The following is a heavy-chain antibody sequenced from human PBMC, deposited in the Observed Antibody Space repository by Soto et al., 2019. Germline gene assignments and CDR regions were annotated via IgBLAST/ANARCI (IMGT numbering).Heavy chain of an antibody. D-gene: IGHD6-19*01. CDR3: ARRGEAGTRYFDF. V-gene: IGHV3-23*01. CDR1: GFTFSSYA. J-gene: IGHJ4*02. CDR2: ISGSGGTT. Sequence: GGSLILSCAASGFTFSSYAMSWVRQAPGKGLEWVSVISGSGGTTYYADSVKGRFTISRDNSKNTLYLQMNSLRADDTAVYYCARRGEAGTRYFDFWGQGTQVTSPQ.